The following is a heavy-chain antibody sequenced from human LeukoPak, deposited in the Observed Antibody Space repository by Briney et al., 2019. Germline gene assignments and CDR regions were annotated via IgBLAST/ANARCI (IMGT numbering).Heavy chain of an antibody. V-gene: IGHV1-8*01. CDR1: GYTFTSYD. CDR3: ARGPGYCSRTSCPYYFDS. D-gene: IGHD2-2*01. J-gene: IGHJ4*02. CDR2: MNPKSGNT. Sequence: ASVKVSCKTSGYTFTSYDINWVRQATGQGLEWMGWMNPKSGNTGYAQKFQGRVSITKNTSISTAYMELSSLRSDDTAVYFCARGPGYCSRTSCPYYFDSWGQGTLVTVSS.